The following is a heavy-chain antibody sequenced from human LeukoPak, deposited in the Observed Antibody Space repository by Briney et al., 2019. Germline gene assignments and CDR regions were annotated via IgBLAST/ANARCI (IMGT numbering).Heavy chain of an antibody. D-gene: IGHD5-12*01. CDR3: ASGRGYNYYYYYGMDV. CDR1: GGSISSGGYY. CDR2: IYYSGST. V-gene: IGHV4-31*03. J-gene: IGHJ6*02. Sequence: PSETLSLTCTVSGGSISSGGYYWSWIRQHPGKGLEWIGYIYYSGSTYYNPSLKSRVTISVDTSKNQFSLKLSSVTAADTAVYYCASGRGYNYYYYYGMDVWGQGTTDTVSS.